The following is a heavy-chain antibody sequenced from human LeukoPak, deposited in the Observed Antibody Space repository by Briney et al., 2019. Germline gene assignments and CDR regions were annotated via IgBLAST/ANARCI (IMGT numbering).Heavy chain of an antibody. CDR2: IYYSGST. CDR3: ARGKRDYYGSGSYEAFDI. D-gene: IGHD3-10*01. CDR1: GGSISSYY. J-gene: IGHJ3*02. V-gene: IGHV4-59*01. Sequence: TSETLSLTCTVSGGSISSYYWSWIRQPPGKGLEWIWYIYYSGSTNYNPSLKSRVTISVDTSKNQFSLKLSSVTAADTAVYYCARGKRDYYGSGSYEAFDIWGQGTMVTVSS.